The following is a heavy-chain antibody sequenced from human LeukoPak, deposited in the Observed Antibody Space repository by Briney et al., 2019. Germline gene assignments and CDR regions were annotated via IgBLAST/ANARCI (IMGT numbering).Heavy chain of an antibody. D-gene: IGHD6-13*01. V-gene: IGHV3-7*01. CDR1: GFTLSSYW. J-gene: IGHJ4*02. CDR3: ANPDLAAAVD. Sequence: GGSLRLSCAASGFTLSSYWMSWVRQAPGKGLEWVANIKQDGIEQYYVDSVKGRFTISRDNAKNSLYLQMNSLRAEDTAVYYCANPDLAAAVDWGQGTLVTVSS. CDR2: IKQDGIEQ.